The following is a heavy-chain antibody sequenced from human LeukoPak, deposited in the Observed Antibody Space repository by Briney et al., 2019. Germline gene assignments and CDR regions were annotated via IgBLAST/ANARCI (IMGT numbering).Heavy chain of an antibody. J-gene: IGHJ4*02. Sequence: GGSLRLSCAASGFTFSSYSMNWVRQAPGKGLEWVSSISSSSSYIYYADSLKGRFTISRDDAKNSLFLQMNSLRAEDTAVYYCARDRGMYSGSPPDYWGQGTLVTVSS. CDR3: ARDRGMYSGSPPDY. CDR2: ISSSSSYI. CDR1: GFTFSSYS. D-gene: IGHD1-26*01. V-gene: IGHV3-21*01.